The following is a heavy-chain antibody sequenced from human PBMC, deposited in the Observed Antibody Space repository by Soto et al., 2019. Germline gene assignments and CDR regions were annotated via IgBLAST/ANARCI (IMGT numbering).Heavy chain of an antibody. CDR3: AKDRGANYDFWSGYYRFFDY. V-gene: IGHV3-23*01. CDR2: ISGSGGST. Sequence: GGSLRLSYAASGFTFSSYAMSWVRQAPGKGLEWVSAISGSGGSTYYADSVKGRFTISRDNSKNTLYLQMNSLRAEDTAVYYCAKDRGANYDFWSGYYRFFDYWGQGTLVTVSS. D-gene: IGHD3-3*01. J-gene: IGHJ4*02. CDR1: GFTFSSYA.